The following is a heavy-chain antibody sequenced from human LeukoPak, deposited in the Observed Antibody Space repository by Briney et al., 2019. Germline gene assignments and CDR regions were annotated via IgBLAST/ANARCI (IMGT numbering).Heavy chain of an antibody. CDR1: GW. CDR2: INHDGTGT. J-gene: IGHJ4*02. CDR3: ASVFDS. V-gene: IGHV3-74*01. Sequence: GGSLRLSCAASGWMHWVRQAPGKGLVWVSGINHDGTGTYYADPVKGRFTISRDNAKNTLYLQMNSLSADDTAVYYCASVFDSWGQGFLVTVSS.